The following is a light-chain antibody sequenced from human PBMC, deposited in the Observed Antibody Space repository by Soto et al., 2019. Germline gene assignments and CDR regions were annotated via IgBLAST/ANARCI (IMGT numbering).Light chain of an antibody. CDR1: SSNIGTNT. CDR3: AAWDDSLNGWV. CDR2: SND. V-gene: IGLV1-44*01. Sequence: QSVLTQPPSASGTPGQRVPISCSGSSSNIGTNTVNWYQQLPGTAPKLLIYSNDQRPSGVPDRFSGSKSGTSASLAISGLPSEDEADYYCAAWDDSLNGWVFGGGTKLTVL. J-gene: IGLJ3*02.